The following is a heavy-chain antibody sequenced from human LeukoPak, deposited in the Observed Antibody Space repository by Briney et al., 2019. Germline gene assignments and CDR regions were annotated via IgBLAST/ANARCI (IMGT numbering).Heavy chain of an antibody. CDR3: ARMTTGHDF. J-gene: IGHJ4*02. D-gene: IGHD4-17*01. V-gene: IGHV4-34*01. Sequence: PSETLSLTCTVSGASIFTYHWSGIRQPPGKGLEWIGEVNHSGYTNDNPSLKSRVTISVDTSKNQFSLRLRSVTAADTGVYFCARMTTGHDFWGQGTLVTVSS. CDR1: GASIFTYH. CDR2: VNHSGYT.